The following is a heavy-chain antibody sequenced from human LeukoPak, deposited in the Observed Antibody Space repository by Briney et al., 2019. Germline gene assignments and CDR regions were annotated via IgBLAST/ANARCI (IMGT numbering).Heavy chain of an antibody. J-gene: IGHJ6*03. V-gene: IGHV3-7*03. CDR2: IKQDGSEK. CDR3: AKGRQTVRYYMDV. CDR1: GFIFSNYA. Sequence: GRSLRLSCAASGFIFSNYAMHWVRQAPGKGLEWVANIKQDGSEKYYVDSVKGRFTISRDNAKNSVYLQMNRLRAEDTAVYYCAKGRQTVRYYMDVWGKGTTVTVSS. D-gene: IGHD4-11*01.